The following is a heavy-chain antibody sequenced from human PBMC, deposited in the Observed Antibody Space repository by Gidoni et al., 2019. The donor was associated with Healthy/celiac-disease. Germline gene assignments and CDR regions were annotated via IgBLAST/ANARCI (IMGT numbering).Heavy chain of an antibody. CDR3: ARDESSFYDISGYYSAFDI. CDR2: ISAYNGNP. J-gene: IGHJ3*02. CDR1: GYTFTSYG. D-gene: IGHD3-22*01. Sequence: QVQLVQSGAEVKKPGASVKVSCKASGYTFTSYGISWVRQAPGQGLEWMGWISAYNGNPNYAQKLQGRVTMTTDTSTSTAYMELRSLRSDDTAVYYCARDESSFYDISGYYSAFDIWGQGTMVTVSS. V-gene: IGHV1-18*01.